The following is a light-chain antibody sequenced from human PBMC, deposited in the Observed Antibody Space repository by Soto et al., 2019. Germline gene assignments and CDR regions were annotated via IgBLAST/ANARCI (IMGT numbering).Light chain of an antibody. CDR3: GADHGSWSNFVYS. J-gene: IGLJ2*01. CDR2: VGTGGIVG. Sequence: QLVLTQPPSASASLGASVTLTCTLSSGYSNYKVDWYQQRPGKGPRFVMRVGTGGIVGSKGDGIPDRFSVLGSGLNRYLTIKNIQEEDESDYHCGADHGSWSNFVYSFGGGTKVTVL. V-gene: IGLV9-49*01. CDR1: SGYSNYK.